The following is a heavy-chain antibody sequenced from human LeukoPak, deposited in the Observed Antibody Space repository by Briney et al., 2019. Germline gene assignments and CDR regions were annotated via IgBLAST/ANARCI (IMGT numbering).Heavy chain of an antibody. D-gene: IGHD6-6*01. J-gene: IGHJ4*02. V-gene: IGHV4-39*01. CDR1: GGSISSSSYY. CDR2: IYYSGST. CDR3: ARRGLEQLVEEPFDY. Sequence: SETLSLTCTVSGGSISSSSYYWGWIRQPPGKGLEWIGSIYYSGSTYYNPSLKSRVTISVDTSKNQFSLKLSSVTAADTAVYYCARRGLEQLVEEPFDYWGQGTLVTVSS.